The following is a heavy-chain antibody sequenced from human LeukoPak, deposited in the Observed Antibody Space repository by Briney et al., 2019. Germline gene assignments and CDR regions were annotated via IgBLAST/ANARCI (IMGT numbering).Heavy chain of an antibody. CDR1: GFTFSSYS. CDR3: ASHTGNNSPFDY. J-gene: IGHJ4*02. CDR2: ISSSSTYI. V-gene: IGHV3-21*01. D-gene: IGHD1/OR15-1a*01. Sequence: GESLRLSCAASGFTFSSYSMNWVRQAPGKGLEWVSSISSSSTYIYYADSVKGRFTISRDNAKNSLYLQMNSLRAEDTAVYYCASHTGNNSPFDYWGQGTLVTVSS.